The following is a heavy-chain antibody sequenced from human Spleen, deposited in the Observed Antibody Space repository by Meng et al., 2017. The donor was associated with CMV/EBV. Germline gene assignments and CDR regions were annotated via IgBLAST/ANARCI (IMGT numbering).Heavy chain of an antibody. CDR2: MYSGGST. V-gene: IGHV3-53*01. J-gene: IGHJ6*02. CDR1: GFIVSSNY. Sequence: GESLKISCAASGFIVSSNYMSWVRQAPGKGLEWVSVMYSGGSTYYADSVKGRFTISRDNTKNTLYLQMNSLRAEDTAVYYCARDLERYYYGMDVWGQGTTVTVS. CDR3: ARDLERYYYGMDV.